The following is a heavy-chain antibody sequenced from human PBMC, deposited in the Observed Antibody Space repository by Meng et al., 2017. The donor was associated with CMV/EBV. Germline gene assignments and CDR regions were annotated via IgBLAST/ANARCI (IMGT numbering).Heavy chain of an antibody. D-gene: IGHD2-15*01. CDR3: ARVYCSRGSCHGNWFDP. J-gene: IGHJ5*02. V-gene: IGHV4-30-4*08. CDR1: GGSVCGGDYY. Sequence: ASGPGPVKPSQTLSLTCTVSGGSVCGGDYYWSWIRQPPGKGLEWIGYIYYSGSTYCNPSIKRRVTISVDTSKNQFSLKLSSVTAADTAVYDFARVYCSRGSCHGNWFDPWGQGTLVTVSS. CDR2: IYYSGST.